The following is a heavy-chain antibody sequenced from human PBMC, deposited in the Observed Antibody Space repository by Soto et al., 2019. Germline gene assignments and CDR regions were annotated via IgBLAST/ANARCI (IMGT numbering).Heavy chain of an antibody. D-gene: IGHD6-19*01. CDR2: ISYDGSNK. V-gene: IGHV3-30*18. CDR3: AKDKRGIAVAGRGPFDY. Sequence: GGSLRLSCAASGFTFSSYGMHWVRQAPGKGLEWVAVISYDGSNKYYADSVKGRFTISRDNSKNTLYLQMNSLRAEDTAVYYCAKDKRGIAVAGRGPFDYWGQGTLVTVSS. J-gene: IGHJ4*02. CDR1: GFTFSSYG.